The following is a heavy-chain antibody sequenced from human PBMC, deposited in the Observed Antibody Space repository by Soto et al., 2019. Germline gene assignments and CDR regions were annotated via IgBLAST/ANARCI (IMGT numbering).Heavy chain of an antibody. J-gene: IGHJ5*02. CDR3: ARAGVRFLEWFVIVDP. CDR1: GFTFSSYG. CDR2: IWYDGSNK. V-gene: IGHV3-33*01. Sequence: PGGSLRLSCAASGFTFSSYGMHWVRQAPGKGLEWVAVIWYDGSNKYYADSVKGRFTISRDNSKNTLYLQMNSLRAEDTAVYYCARAGVRFLEWFVIVDPWGQGTLVTVSS. D-gene: IGHD3-3*01.